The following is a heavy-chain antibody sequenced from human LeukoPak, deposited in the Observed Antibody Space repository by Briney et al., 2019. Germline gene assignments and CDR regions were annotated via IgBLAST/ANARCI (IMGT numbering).Heavy chain of an antibody. V-gene: IGHV4-4*02. CDR2: IHHSGST. CDR1: GGSISSANW. J-gene: IGHJ4*02. CDR3: ARGTQEYDSSGYYYDY. Sequence: SETLSLTCAVSGGSISSANWWSWVRQPPGKGLEWIGEIHHSGSTNHNPSLRSRVTISVDKSKNQFSLKLSSVTAADTAVYYCARGTQEYDSSGYYYDYWGQGTLVTVSS. D-gene: IGHD3-22*01.